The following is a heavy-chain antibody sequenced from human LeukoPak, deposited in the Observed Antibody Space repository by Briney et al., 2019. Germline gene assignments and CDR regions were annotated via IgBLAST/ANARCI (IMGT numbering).Heavy chain of an antibody. V-gene: IGHV4-4*07. Sequence: SETLSLTCTVSSGSMNSYFWTWVRQPAGKGLEWIGRISGGGTAYYNPSLESRVTISLDTSNNQFSLKVTFVTAADTAVYFCARAVAVAGSAFDYWGQGTLVTVSS. CDR2: ISGGGTA. J-gene: IGHJ4*02. CDR1: SGSMNSYF. CDR3: ARAVAVAGSAFDY. D-gene: IGHD6-13*01.